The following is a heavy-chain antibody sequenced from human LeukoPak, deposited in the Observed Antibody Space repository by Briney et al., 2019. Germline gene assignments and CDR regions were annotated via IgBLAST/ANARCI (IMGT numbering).Heavy chain of an antibody. CDR2: IYTSGST. V-gene: IGHV4-61*02. CDR3: AREGVYDYVWGSYRNTRPYYFDY. J-gene: IGHJ4*02. CDR1: GGSISSGSYY. D-gene: IGHD3-16*02. Sequence: SETLSLTCTVSGGSISSGSYYWSWIRQPAGKGLEWIGRIYTSGSTNYNPSLKSRVTMSVDTSKNQFSLKLSSVTAADTAVYYCAREGVYDYVWGSYRNTRPYYFDYWGQGTLVTVSS.